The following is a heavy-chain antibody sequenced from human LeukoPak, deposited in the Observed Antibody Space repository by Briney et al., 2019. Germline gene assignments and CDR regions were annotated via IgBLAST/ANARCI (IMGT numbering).Heavy chain of an antibody. J-gene: IGHJ4*02. Sequence: SETLSLTCTVPGGSISSYYWSWIRQPPGKGLEWIGYIYYSGSTNYNPSLKSRVTISVDTSKNQFSLKLSSVTAADTAVYYCASLYCSGGSCYVNYWGQGTLVTVSS. CDR3: ASLYCSGGSCYVNY. CDR2: IYYSGST. D-gene: IGHD2-15*01. CDR1: GGSISSYY. V-gene: IGHV4-59*08.